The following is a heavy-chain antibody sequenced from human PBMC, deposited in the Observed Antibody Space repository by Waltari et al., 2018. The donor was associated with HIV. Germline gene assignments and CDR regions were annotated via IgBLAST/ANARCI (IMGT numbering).Heavy chain of an antibody. CDR2: ISYDGSNK. D-gene: IGHD6-13*01. CDR1: GFTFSSYG. Sequence: QVQLVESGGGVVQPGRSLRLSCVASGFTFSSYGMHWVRQAPGKGLEWVAIISYDGSNKYYADSVKGRFTISRDNSKNTLYLQMNSLRAEDTAVYYCAKIKRDPQLRGIAAAGTRVDFDCWGQGTLVTVSS. J-gene: IGHJ4*02. CDR3: AKIKRDPQLRGIAAAGTRVDFDC. V-gene: IGHV3-30*18.